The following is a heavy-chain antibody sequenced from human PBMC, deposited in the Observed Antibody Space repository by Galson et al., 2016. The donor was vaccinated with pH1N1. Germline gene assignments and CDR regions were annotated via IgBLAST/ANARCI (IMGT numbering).Heavy chain of an antibody. Sequence: SLRLSCAASGFTLSRYPISWVRQAPGKGLEWVSALHNGNTYNTESVKGRFTISRDNSKNTLYLHMNTLRVEDTAVYYCANVDWNYPGGVRGQGTTVTVSS. CDR1: GFTLSRYP. D-gene: IGHD1-7*01. V-gene: IGHV3-23*05. CDR3: ANVDWNYPGGV. J-gene: IGHJ6*02. CDR2: LHNGNT.